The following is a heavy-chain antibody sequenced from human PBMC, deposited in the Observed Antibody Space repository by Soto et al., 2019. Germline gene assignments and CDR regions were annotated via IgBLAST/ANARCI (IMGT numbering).Heavy chain of an antibody. J-gene: IGHJ3*02. CDR2: ISYDGSNK. V-gene: IGHV3-30*18. Sequence: PGGSLRLSCAASGFTFSSYGMHWFRQAPGKGLEWVAVISYDGSNKYYADSVKGRFTISRDNSKNTLYLQMNSLRAEDTAVYYCAKGQITMVRGVRRADQKNAFDIWGQGTMVTVSS. CDR3: AKGQITMVRGVRRADQKNAFDI. CDR1: GFTFSSYG. D-gene: IGHD3-10*01.